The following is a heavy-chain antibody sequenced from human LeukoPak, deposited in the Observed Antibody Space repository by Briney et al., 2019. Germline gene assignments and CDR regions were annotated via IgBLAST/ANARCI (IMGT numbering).Heavy chain of an antibody. D-gene: IGHD2/OR15-2a*01. J-gene: IGHJ6*02. CDR1: GFTFTNYG. V-gene: IGHV3-30*02. CDR3: ARDGEYGGMDV. CDR2: IRQAEINK. Sequence: GGSLRLSCAASGFTFTNYGYHWVRQAPGKGLEWVAFIRQAEINKYYGDSVKGRLIISRDNSKNAVDPQMNSLRAEDTAVYYCARDGEYGGMDVWGQGTTVTVSS.